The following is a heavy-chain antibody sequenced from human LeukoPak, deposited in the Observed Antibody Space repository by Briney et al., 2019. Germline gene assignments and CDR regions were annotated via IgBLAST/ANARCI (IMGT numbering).Heavy chain of an antibody. CDR2: ISYDGSNK. V-gene: IGHV3-30-3*01. Sequence: PRGSLRLSCAASGFTFSSYAMHWVRQAPGKGLEWVAVISYDGSNKYYADSVKGRFTISRDNAKNSLYLQMNSLRAEDTAVYYCARARGDYWGQGTLVTVSS. CDR3: ARARGDY. CDR1: GFTFSSYA. J-gene: IGHJ4*02.